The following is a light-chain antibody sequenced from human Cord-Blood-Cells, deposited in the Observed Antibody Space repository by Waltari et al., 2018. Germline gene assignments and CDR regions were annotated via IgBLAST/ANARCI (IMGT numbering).Light chain of an antibody. Sequence: NFMLTQPHSVSESPGTTVTISCTGSSGSIASNYVQWYQQRPGSAPTTVIYEDNQSPSGVPDRFSGSIDSSSNSASLTISGLKTEDEADYYCQSYDSSNVVFGGGTKLTVL. CDR1: SGSIASNY. V-gene: IGLV6-57*02. CDR2: EDN. CDR3: QSYDSSNVV. J-gene: IGLJ2*01.